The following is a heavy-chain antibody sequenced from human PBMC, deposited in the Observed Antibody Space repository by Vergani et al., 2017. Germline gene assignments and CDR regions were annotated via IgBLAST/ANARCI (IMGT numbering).Heavy chain of an antibody. D-gene: IGHD6-19*01. J-gene: IGHJ4*02. CDR1: GGSISSSSYY. V-gene: IGHV4-39*01. CDR2: IYYSGST. CDR3: ASSIAVADEGSYYFDY. Sequence: QLQLQESGPGLVKPSETLSLTCTVSGGSISSSSYYWGWIRQPPGKGLEWIGSIYYSGSTSYNPSLKSRVTISVDTSKNQFSLKRSSVTAADTAVYYCASSIAVADEGSYYFDYWGQGTLVTVSS.